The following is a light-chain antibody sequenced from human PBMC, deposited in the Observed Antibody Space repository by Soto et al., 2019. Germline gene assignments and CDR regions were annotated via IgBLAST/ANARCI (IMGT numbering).Light chain of an antibody. CDR3: RSYTGSSTLV. CDR1: SSDVGGYNY. J-gene: IGLJ1*01. CDR2: EVS. Sequence: ALAQPASLSGSPGQSITISCTGTSSDVGGYNYVSWYQQHPGKAPKLMIYEVSNRPSGVSNRFSGSKSGNTASLTISGLQAEDEADYYCRSYTGSSTLVFGTGTKVTVL. V-gene: IGLV2-14*01.